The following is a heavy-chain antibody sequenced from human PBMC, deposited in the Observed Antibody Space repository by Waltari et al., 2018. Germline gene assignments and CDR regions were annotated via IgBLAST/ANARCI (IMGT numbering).Heavy chain of an antibody. CDR3: ARDSSGWSGDY. CDR2: ISSSRSTI. J-gene: IGHJ4*02. D-gene: IGHD6-19*01. CDR1: GFTFSSSW. V-gene: IGHV3-48*01. Sequence: EVQLVESGGGLVQPGGSLRLSCAASGFTFSSSWMSWVRQAPGKGLEWVSYISSSRSTIYYEDSVKGRCTISRDNAKNSLDLQMNSLRAEDTAVYYCARDSSGWSGDYWGQGTLVTVSS.